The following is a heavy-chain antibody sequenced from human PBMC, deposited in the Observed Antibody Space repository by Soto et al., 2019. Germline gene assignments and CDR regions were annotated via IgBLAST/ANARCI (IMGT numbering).Heavy chain of an antibody. V-gene: IGHV4-59*01. J-gene: IGHJ4*02. CDR2: IQYSGST. CDR3: ARGGGWLVDF. D-gene: IGHD6-19*01. CDR1: GGSISDYY. Sequence: QVQLQESGPGLVKPSETLSLSCTVSGGSISDYYWTWLRQPPGERMEWIGNIQYSGSTNYNPSLKSRVTISVDTSKNQFSLNVNSGTDADTAIYHCARGGGWLVDFWGQGTLVTVSS.